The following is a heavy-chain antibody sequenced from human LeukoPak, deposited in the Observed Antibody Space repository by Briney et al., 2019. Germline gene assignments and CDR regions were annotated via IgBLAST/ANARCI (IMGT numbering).Heavy chain of an antibody. CDR2: INSDGSST. V-gene: IGHV3-74*01. CDR1: GFTFSSYW. D-gene: IGHD3-22*01. CDR3: ARVARSSSYYLFDY. J-gene: IGHJ4*02. Sequence: GGSLRLSCAASGFTFSSYWMHWVRQAPGKGLVWVSRINSDGSSTSYADSVKGRFTISRDNAKNTLYLQMNSLRAEDTAVYYCARVARSSSYYLFDYWGQGTLVTVSS.